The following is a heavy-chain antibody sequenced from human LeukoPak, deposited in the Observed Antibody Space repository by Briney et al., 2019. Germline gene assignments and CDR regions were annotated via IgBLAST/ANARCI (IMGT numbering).Heavy chain of an antibody. CDR2: IWYDGGNK. J-gene: IGHJ6*03. V-gene: IGHV3-33*06. CDR3: AKERVYSSSAHYYYYMDV. CDR1: GFTFSSYG. Sequence: PGRSLRLSCAASGFTFSSYGMHWVRQAPGKGLEWVAVIWYDGGNKYYADSVKGRFTISRDSSKNTLYLQMNSLRAEDTAVYYCAKERVYSSSAHYYYYMDVWGKGTTVTVSS. D-gene: IGHD6-6*01.